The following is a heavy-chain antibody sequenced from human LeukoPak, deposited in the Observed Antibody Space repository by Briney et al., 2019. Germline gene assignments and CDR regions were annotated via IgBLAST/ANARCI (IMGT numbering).Heavy chain of an antibody. CDR3: AKDQVGAVAGPDFDY. CDR1: GFTFSSYA. J-gene: IGHJ4*02. D-gene: IGHD6-19*01. V-gene: IGHV3-23*01. Sequence: PGGSLRLSCAASGFTFSSYAMSWVRQAPGKGLEWVSAISGSGGSTYYADSVKGRFTISRDNSKNTLYLQMNSLRAEDTAVYYCAKDQVGAVAGPDFDYWGQGTLVTVSS. CDR2: ISGSGGST.